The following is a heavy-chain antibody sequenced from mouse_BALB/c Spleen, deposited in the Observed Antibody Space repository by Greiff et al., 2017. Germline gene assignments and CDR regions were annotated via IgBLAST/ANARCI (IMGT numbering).Heavy chain of an antibody. J-gene: IGHJ4*01. CDR2: ISSGGSYT. Sequence: EVKLVESGGDLVKPGGSLKLSCAASGFTFSSYGMSWVRQTPDKRLEWVATISSGGSYTYYPDSVKGRFTISRDNAKNTLYLQMSSLKSEDTAMYYCARPTGNYYAMDYWGQGTSVTVSS. CDR3: ARPTGNYYAMDY. V-gene: IGHV5-6*01. CDR1: GFTFSSYG. D-gene: IGHD4-1*02.